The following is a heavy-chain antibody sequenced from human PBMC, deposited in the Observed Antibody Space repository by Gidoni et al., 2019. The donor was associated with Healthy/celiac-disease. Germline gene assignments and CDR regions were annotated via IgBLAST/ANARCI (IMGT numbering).Heavy chain of an antibody. V-gene: IGHV3-30*18. Sequence: QVQLLESGVGVVQPGRSLRLSCAASGFNVRSYGMHWARQAPGKGLEWVAVISYDGSNKYYADSVKGRFTISRDNSKNTLYLQMNSLRAEDTAVYYCAKDAPGYSSGLGDYWGQGTLVTVSS. D-gene: IGHD6-19*01. CDR3: AKDAPGYSSGLGDY. CDR2: ISYDGSNK. J-gene: IGHJ4*02. CDR1: GFNVRSYG.